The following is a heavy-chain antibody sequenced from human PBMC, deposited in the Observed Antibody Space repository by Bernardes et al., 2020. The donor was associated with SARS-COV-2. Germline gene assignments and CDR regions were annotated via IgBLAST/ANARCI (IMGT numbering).Heavy chain of an antibody. V-gene: IGHV4-31*03. J-gene: IGHJ4*02. CDR1: GGSISSGGYY. Sequence: SDTLYLTCTVSGGSISSGGYYWSWIRQHPGKGLEWIGYIYYSGSTYYNPSLKSRVTISVDTSKNQFSLKLSSVTAADTAVYYCARNDYSSGYYYSDYWGQGTLVTVSS. D-gene: IGHD3-22*01. CDR3: ARNDYSSGYYYSDY. CDR2: IYYSGST.